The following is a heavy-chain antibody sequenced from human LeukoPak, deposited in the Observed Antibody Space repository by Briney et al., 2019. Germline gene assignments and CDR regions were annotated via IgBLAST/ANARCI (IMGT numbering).Heavy chain of an antibody. CDR3: ARFPTYCGGDCYQYYFDY. D-gene: IGHD2-21*02. J-gene: IGHJ4*02. CDR1: GGSFSGYY. V-gene: IGHV4-34*01. Sequence: SETLSLTCAVYGGSFSGYYWSWIRQPPGKGLEWIGEINHSGSTNYNPSLKSRVTISVDTSKNQFSLNLTSVTAADTAVYYCARFPTYCGGDCYQYYFDYWGQGTLVTVSS. CDR2: INHSGST.